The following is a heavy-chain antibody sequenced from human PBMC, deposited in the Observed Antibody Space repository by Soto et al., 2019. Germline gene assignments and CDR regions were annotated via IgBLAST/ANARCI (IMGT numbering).Heavy chain of an antibody. D-gene: IGHD5-12*01. J-gene: IGHJ4*02. CDR2: IYYSGST. V-gene: IGHV4-59*08. Sequence: PSETLSLTCTVSDGSISSYYWSWIRQPPGKGLEWIGYIYYSGSTNYNPSLKSRVTISVDTSKNQFSLKLSSVTAADTAVYYCARSRGTVTKDYFDYWGQGTLVTVSS. CDR1: DGSISSYY. CDR3: ARSRGTVTKDYFDY.